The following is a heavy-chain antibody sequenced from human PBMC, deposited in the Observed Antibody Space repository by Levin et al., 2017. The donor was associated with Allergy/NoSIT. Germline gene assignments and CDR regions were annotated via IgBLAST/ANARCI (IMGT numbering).Heavy chain of an antibody. CDR2: INWNGGST. J-gene: IGHJ3*02. CDR1: GFTFDDYG. V-gene: IGHV3-20*04. D-gene: IGHD4-17*01. Sequence: EASVKVSCAASGFTFDDYGMSWVRQAPGKGLEWVSGINWNGGSTGYADSVKGRFTISRDNAKNSLYLQMNSLRAEDTALYYCARDFTVTTGVGAFDIWGQGTMVTVSS. CDR3: ARDFTVTTGVGAFDI.